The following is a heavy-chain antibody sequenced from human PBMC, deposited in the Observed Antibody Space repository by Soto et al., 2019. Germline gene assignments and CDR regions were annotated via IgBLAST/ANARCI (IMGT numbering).Heavy chain of an antibody. CDR2: IIPILGIA. CDR1: GGTFRSYT. V-gene: IGHV1-69*02. D-gene: IGHD1-1*01. Sequence: QVQLVQSGAAVKKPGSSVKVSCKASGGTFRSYTISWVRQAPGQGLEWMGRIIPILGIANSAQKFQGRVTITADKPPSPAYMELSSLRAEDTAVYYWASGPTGKTCAPGWFDPWGQGTLVTFSS. J-gene: IGHJ5*02. CDR3: ASGPTGKTCAPGWFDP.